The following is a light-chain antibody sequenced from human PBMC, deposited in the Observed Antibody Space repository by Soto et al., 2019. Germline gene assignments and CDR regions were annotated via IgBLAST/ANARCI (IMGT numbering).Light chain of an antibody. CDR2: AVS. CDR1: SSDVGGYNY. V-gene: IGLV2-14*03. CDR3: SSYTASTPGVL. J-gene: IGLJ2*01. Sequence: QSALTQPASVSGSPGQSITISCTGTSSDVGGYNYVSWYQHHPGKAPKLMIYAVSNRPSGVSNRFSASKSGNTASLTISGLQADDEADYYCSSYTASTPGVLFGGGTKVTVL.